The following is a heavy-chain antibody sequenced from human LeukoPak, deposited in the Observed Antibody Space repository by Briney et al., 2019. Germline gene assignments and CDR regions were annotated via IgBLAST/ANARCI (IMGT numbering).Heavy chain of an antibody. Sequence: PGGSLRLSCAASGFTFSSYWMSWIRQAPGKGLDWVANIKQDGSEKYYVDSVKGRSTISRDNAKNSLYLQMNSLRAEDTAVYYCARGGSDSSGWRTLGVGYQHWGQGTLVTVSS. V-gene: IGHV3-7*01. CDR2: IKQDGSEK. CDR1: GFTFSSYW. J-gene: IGHJ1*01. D-gene: IGHD6-19*01. CDR3: ARGGSDSSGWRTLGVGYQH.